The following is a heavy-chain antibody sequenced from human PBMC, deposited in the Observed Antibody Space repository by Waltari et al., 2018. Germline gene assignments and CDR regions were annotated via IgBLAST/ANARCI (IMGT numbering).Heavy chain of an antibody. Sequence: VQLVESGGGVVQPGRSLRLSCAASGFTFSSYAMHWVRQVPGKGLEWVSSISSSSSSIYYADSVKGRFTISRDNAKNSLDLQMNSLRVEDTAVYYCARGRIYHDSSASGYYFDYWGQGTMVTVSS. CDR1: GFTFSSYA. D-gene: IGHD3-22*01. J-gene: IGHJ4*03. CDR2: ISSSSSSI. V-gene: IGHV3-21*01. CDR3: ARGRIYHDSSASGYYFDY.